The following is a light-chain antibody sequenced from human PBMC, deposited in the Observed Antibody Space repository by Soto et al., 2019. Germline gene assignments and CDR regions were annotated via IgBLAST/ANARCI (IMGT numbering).Light chain of an antibody. Sequence: QSVLTQPPSVSGAPGQRVTISCTGSSSNIGAGYDVHWYQQLPGTAPKLLIYGNNNRPSGVPDRFSGSKSGTSASLAITGLQAEDEADYYCQSYDSRLSGWVFGGGTKLIVL. CDR3: QSYDSRLSGWV. V-gene: IGLV1-40*01. CDR2: GNN. CDR1: SSNIGAGYD. J-gene: IGLJ3*02.